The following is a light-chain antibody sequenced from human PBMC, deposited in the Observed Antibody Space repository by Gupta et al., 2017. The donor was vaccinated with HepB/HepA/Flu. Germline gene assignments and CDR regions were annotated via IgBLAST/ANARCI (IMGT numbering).Light chain of an antibody. Sequence: DNVLTQSPATLSLSPGERATLSCRATQSVGPYLAWYQHKPGQAPRLLIYAASNRAPGIPARFSGSGSGTDFTLTISSLEPEDFAVYYCQQRGNWPLFTFGPGTKVDIK. CDR2: AAS. V-gene: IGKV3-11*01. CDR1: QSVGPY. J-gene: IGKJ3*01. CDR3: QQRGNWPLFT.